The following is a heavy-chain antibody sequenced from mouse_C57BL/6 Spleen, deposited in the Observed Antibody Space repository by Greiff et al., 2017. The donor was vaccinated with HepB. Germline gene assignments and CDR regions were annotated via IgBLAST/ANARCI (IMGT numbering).Heavy chain of an antibody. J-gene: IGHJ2*01. D-gene: IGHD2-4*01. Sequence: EVQLVESGGDLVKPGGSLKLSCAASGFTFSSYGMSWVRQTPDKRLEWVATISSGGSYTYYPDSVKGRFTISRDNAKNTLYLQMSSLQSEDTAMYYCARILSVDDYYFDYWGQGTTLTVSS. CDR2: ISSGGSYT. CDR3: ARILSVDDYYFDY. CDR1: GFTFSSYG. V-gene: IGHV5-6*01.